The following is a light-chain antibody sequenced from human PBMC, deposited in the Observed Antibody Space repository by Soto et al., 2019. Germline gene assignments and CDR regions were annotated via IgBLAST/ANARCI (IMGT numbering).Light chain of an antibody. CDR3: QQSYSSPWT. V-gene: IGKV1-39*01. CDR2: RAS. Sequence: DIQMTQSPSSLSESVGDRVTISCRSSQIISTYLNWYQQKPGTAPRLLISRASTVQSGVPPRFSGSGSGSDFTLTISSLRPEDIGTYFCQQSYSSPWTFGPGTRVEI. J-gene: IGKJ1*01. CDR1: QIISTY.